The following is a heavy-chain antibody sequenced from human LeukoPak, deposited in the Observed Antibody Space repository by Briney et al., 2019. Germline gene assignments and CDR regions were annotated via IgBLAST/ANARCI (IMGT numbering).Heavy chain of an antibody. CDR1: GFTFSNYA. J-gene: IGHJ4*02. CDR2: ISYDGSNK. Sequence: PGGSLRLSCAASGFTFSNYAMHWVRQAPGKGLEWVAVISYDGSNKYYADSVKGRFTISRDSSKNTLYLQMNSLRAEDTAVYYCAITQSGYTYGPFDYWGQGTLVTVSS. V-gene: IGHV3-30-3*01. D-gene: IGHD5-18*01. CDR3: AITQSGYTYGPFDY.